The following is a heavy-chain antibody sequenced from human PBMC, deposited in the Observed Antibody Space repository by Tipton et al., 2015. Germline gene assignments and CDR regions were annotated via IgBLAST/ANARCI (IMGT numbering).Heavy chain of an antibody. CDR3: ARDLEHGMDV. Sequence: TLSLTCAVYGGSFSGYYWSWIRHPPGKGLEWIGYISFSDTTHYNPSLKSRITISLNTSKNQFSLKMSSVTAADTAVYFCARDLEHGMDVWGQGTTVTVS. CDR2: ISFSDTT. V-gene: IGHV4-59*01. CDR1: GGSFSGYY. J-gene: IGHJ6*02.